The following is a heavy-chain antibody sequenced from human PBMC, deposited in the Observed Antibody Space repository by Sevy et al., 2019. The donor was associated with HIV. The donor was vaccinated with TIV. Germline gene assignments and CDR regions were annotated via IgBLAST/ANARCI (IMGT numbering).Heavy chain of an antibody. J-gene: IGHJ6*02. D-gene: IGHD5-12*01. Sequence: GGSLRLSCAASGFTFSSYAMHWVRQAPGKGLEWVAVISYDGSNKYYADSVKGRFTISRDNSKNTLYLQMNSLRAEDTAVYYCARGGVATETYYYYGMDVWGQWTTVTVSS. V-gene: IGHV3-30-3*01. CDR2: ISYDGSNK. CDR1: GFTFSSYA. CDR3: ARGGVATETYYYYGMDV.